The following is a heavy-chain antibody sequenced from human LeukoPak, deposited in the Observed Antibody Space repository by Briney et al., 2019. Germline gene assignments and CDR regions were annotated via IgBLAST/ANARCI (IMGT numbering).Heavy chain of an antibody. J-gene: IGHJ5*02. Sequence: SETLSLTCTVSGGSISSSSYYWGWIRQPPGKGLEWIGSIYYSGSTYYNPSLKSRVTISVDTSKNQFPLKLSSVTAADTAVYYCAGAGGSSWTHWFDPWGQGTLVTVSS. CDR1: GGSISSSSYY. CDR3: AGAGGSSWTHWFDP. D-gene: IGHD6-13*01. V-gene: IGHV4-39*06. CDR2: IYYSGST.